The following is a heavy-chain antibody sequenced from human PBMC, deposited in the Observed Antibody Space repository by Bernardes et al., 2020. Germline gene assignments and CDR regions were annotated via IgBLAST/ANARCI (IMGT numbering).Heavy chain of an antibody. V-gene: IGHV1-2*06. CDR1: GYTFTGYY. CDR3: ARGGEVPAGPGEGYYYGMDV. J-gene: IGHJ6*02. CDR2: INPNSGGT. D-gene: IGHD2-2*01. Sequence: ASVKVSCKASGYTFTGYYMHWVQQAPGQGLEWMGRINPNSGGTNYAQKFQGRVTMTSDTSISTAYMELSRLRSDDTAVYYCARGGEVPAGPGEGYYYGMDVWGQGTTVTVSS.